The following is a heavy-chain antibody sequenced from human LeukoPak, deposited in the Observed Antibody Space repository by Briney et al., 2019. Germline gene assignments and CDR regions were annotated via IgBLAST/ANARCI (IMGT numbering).Heavy chain of an antibody. CDR1: GGSFSGYY. D-gene: IGHD2-15*01. Sequence: SETLSLTCAVYGGSFSGYYWSWIRQPPEKGLEWIGEINHSGSINYNPSLKSRVTISVDMSKNTFSLRLTSVTAADTAVYYCARGYCGGGSCYESRGWFDYWGQGTLVTVSS. CDR3: ARGYCGGGSCYESRGWFDY. CDR2: INHSGSI. J-gene: IGHJ4*02. V-gene: IGHV4-34*01.